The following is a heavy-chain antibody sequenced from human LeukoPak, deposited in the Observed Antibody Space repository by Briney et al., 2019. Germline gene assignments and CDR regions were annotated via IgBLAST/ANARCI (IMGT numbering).Heavy chain of an antibody. J-gene: IGHJ4*02. CDR1: GYTFANNW. D-gene: IGHD6-6*01. CDR2: IYPGDSDT. Sequence: GESLKISCKGSGYTFANNWIAWVRQMPGKGLEWMGIIYPGDSDTRYSPSFQGQVTISADKSISTAYLQWSSLKASDSAIYYCARAYTSSSSFDSWGQGTLVTVSS. V-gene: IGHV5-51*01. CDR3: ARAYTSSSSFDS.